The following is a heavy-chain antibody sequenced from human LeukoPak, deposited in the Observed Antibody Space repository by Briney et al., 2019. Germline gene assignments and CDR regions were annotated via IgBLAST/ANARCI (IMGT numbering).Heavy chain of an antibody. CDR2: ISYDGSNK. D-gene: IGHD6-13*01. Sequence: QTGGSLRLSCAASGFTFSSYAMHWVRQAPGKGLEWVAVISYDGSNKYYADSVKGRFTISRDNSKNTLYLQMNSLRAEDTAVYYCARPSSSWFGTHNYYYGMDVWGQGTTVTVSS. CDR3: ARPSSSWFGTHNYYYGMDV. J-gene: IGHJ6*02. V-gene: IGHV3-30*04. CDR1: GFTFSSYA.